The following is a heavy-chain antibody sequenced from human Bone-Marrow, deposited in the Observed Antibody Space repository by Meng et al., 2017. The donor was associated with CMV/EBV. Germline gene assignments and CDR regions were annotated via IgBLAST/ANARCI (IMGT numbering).Heavy chain of an antibody. V-gene: IGHV3-48*03. J-gene: IGHJ6*02. D-gene: IGHD3-3*01. Sequence: GESLKISCAASGFTFSSYEMNWVRQAPGKGLEWVSYISSSSSTIYYADSVKGRFTISRDNAKNSLYLQMNSLRAEDTAVYYCARVLRFLDGYYYYGMDVWGQGTTVTVSS. CDR1: GFTFSSYE. CDR2: ISSSSSTI. CDR3: ARVLRFLDGYYYYGMDV.